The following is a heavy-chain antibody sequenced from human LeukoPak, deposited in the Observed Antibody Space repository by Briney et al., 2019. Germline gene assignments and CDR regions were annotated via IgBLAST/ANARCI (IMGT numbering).Heavy chain of an antibody. Sequence: PGGSLRLSCAASGFTFSDYYMSWIRQAPGKGLEWVSYISTSSSYTNYADSVKGRFTISRANAEHSLYLQMNSLRAEDTAVYYCARDRGYRSGWSFDYWGQGTLVTVSS. CDR2: ISTSSSYT. CDR1: GFTFSDYY. CDR3: ARDRGYRSGWSFDY. V-gene: IGHV3-11*05. J-gene: IGHJ4*02. D-gene: IGHD6-19*01.